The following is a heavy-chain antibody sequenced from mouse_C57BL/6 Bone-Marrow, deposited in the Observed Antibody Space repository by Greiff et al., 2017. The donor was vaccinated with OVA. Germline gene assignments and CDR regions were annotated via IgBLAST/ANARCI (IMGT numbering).Heavy chain of an antibody. J-gene: IGHJ3*01. CDR1: GYTFTSYW. D-gene: IGHD2-14*01. Sequence: VQLQQPGAELVKPGASVKMSCKASGYTFTSYWITWVKQRPGQGLEWIGDIYPGSGSTNYNEKFKSKATLTVDTSSSTAYMQLSSLTSEDSAVYYCATNPYDCCAGLAYWGQGTLVTVSA. CDR2: IYPGSGST. V-gene: IGHV1-55*01. CDR3: ATNPYDCCAGLAY.